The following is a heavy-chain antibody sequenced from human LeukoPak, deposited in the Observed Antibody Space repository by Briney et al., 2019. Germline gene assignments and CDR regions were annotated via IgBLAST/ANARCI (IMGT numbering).Heavy chain of an antibody. D-gene: IGHD3-10*01. CDR1: GGSISSYF. Sequence: SETLSLTCTVSGGSISSYFWSWVRQPPGKGLEWIGYIYHSGSTYYNPSLKSRVTISVHRYKNQFSLKLSSVTAADTAVYYCARGSVRGPINYWGQGTLVTVSS. CDR2: IYHSGST. J-gene: IGHJ4*02. V-gene: IGHV4-59*12. CDR3: ARGSVRGPINY.